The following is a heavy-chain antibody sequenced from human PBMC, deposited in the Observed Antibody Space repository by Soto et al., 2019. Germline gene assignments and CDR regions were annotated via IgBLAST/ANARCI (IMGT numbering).Heavy chain of an antibody. CDR3: VGSNVVSA. CDR1: GFTFSDYY. D-gene: IGHD2-2*01. J-gene: IGHJ5*02. V-gene: IGHV3-11*04. CDR2: ISSSGGTI. Sequence: GGSLRLSCAASGFTFSDYYMSWIRQAPGKGLEWISYISSSGGTINYADSVKGRFTISRDNAKNSLYLQMNSLRVEDTGLYYCVGSNVVSAWGQGTLVTVSS.